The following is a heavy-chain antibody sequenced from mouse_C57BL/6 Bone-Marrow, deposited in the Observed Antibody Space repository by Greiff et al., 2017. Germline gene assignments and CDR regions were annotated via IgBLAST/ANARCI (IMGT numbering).Heavy chain of an antibody. J-gene: IGHJ4*01. CDR1: GYTFTSYG. CDR2: IYPRSGNT. V-gene: IGHV1-81*01. CDR3: ARHRNYAMDY. Sequence: QVQLQQSGAELARPGASVKLSCKASGYTFTSYGISWVKQRTGQGLEWIGEIYPRSGNTYYNEKFKGKATLTADKFSSTAYMELRSLTSEDSAVYFCARHRNYAMDYWGQGTSVTVSS.